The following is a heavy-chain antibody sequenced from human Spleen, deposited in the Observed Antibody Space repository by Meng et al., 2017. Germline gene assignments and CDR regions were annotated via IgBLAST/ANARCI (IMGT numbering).Heavy chain of an antibody. Sequence: TPSPACLVYCGSFSGYYWSWIRQPPGKGLKWLGEFPHRGSIAYKPSLKSRVSMSIDNSKSQFTLNLTSVTAADTAVYHCLRGSGGSVWGQGTLVTVSS. V-gene: IGHV4-34*01. CDR3: LRGSGGSV. CDR2: FPHRGSI. CDR1: CGSFSGYY. D-gene: IGHD3-10*01. J-gene: IGHJ1*01.